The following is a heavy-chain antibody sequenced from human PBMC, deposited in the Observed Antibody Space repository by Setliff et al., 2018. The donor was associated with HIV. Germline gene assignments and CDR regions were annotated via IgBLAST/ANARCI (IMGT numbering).Heavy chain of an antibody. CDR1: GFSLSTSGVG. V-gene: IGHV2-70*04. CDR2: IDWDDDK. CDR3: ARIRVGSYCFDS. J-gene: IGHJ4*02. Sequence: SGPTLVNPTQTLTLTCTFSGFSLSTSGVGVGWIRQPPGKALEWLARIDWDDDKFYSTSLKTRLTISKDTSKNQVVLTMTDMDPVDTATYYCARIRVGSYCFDSWGQGTLVTVSS. D-gene: IGHD1-26*01.